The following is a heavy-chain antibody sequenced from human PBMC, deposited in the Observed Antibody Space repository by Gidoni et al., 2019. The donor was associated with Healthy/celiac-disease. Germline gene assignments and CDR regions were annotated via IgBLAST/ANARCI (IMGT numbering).Heavy chain of an antibody. J-gene: IGHJ6*03. V-gene: IGHV5-10-1*03. CDR3: ARHGKEGIFGVAAYYYYYMDV. Sequence: EVQLVQSGAEVKKPGESLRISCKGSGYSFTSYWISWVRQMPGKGLEWMGRIDPSDSYTNYSPSFQGHVTISADKSISTAYLQWSSLKASDTAMYYCARHGKEGIFGVAAYYYYYMDVWGKGTTVTVSS. D-gene: IGHD3-3*01. CDR1: GYSFTSYW. CDR2: IDPSDSYT.